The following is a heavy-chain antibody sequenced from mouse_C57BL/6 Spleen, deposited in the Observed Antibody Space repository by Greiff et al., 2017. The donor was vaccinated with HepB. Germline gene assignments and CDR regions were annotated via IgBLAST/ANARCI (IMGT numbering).Heavy chain of an antibody. D-gene: IGHD2-3*01. CDR1: GYAFSSYW. V-gene: IGHV1-80*01. CDR2: IYPGDGDT. J-gene: IGHJ3*01. Sequence: VQLVESGAELVKPGASVKISCKASGYAFSSYWMNWVKQRPGKGLEWIGQIYPGDGDTNYNGKFKGKATLTADKSSSTAYMQLSSLTSEDSAVYFCARSYHDGYYFWFAYWGQGTLVTVSA. CDR3: ARSYHDGYYFWFAY.